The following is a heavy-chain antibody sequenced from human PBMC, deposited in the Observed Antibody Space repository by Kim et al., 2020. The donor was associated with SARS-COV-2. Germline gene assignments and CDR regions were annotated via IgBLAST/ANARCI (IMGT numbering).Heavy chain of an antibody. J-gene: IGHJ5*02. Sequence: VKGRFTISRDNSKNTLYLQMNSLRDEDTAVYYCGKGGPYDYVWGSYRYLNSWGQGTLLTVSS. CDR3: GKGGPYDYVWGSYRYLNS. D-gene: IGHD3-16*02. V-gene: IGHV3-23*01.